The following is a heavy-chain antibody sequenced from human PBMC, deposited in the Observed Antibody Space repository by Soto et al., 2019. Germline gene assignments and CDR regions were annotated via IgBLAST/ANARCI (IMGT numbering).Heavy chain of an antibody. Sequence: EVQLVESGGGLIQPGGSLRLSCALSGLTVSNNYMSWVRQAPGKGLEWVSVIHSGGFGGDADYADSVKGRITVSRDSSKNTMYLQMNNLRADDTAVYYCASTLWFVKAFDPWGQGTPVTVSS. D-gene: IGHD3-10*01. V-gene: IGHV3-53*01. J-gene: IGHJ5*02. CDR1: GLTVSNNY. CDR3: ASTLWFVKAFDP. CDR2: IHSGGFGGDA.